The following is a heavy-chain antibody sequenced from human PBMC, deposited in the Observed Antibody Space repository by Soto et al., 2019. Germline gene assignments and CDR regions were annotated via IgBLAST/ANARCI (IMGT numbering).Heavy chain of an antibody. J-gene: IGHJ1*01. CDR3: AKECHYDSSGYYYNEYFQH. CDR1: GFTFSSYA. Sequence: GGSLRLSCAASGFTFSSYAMSWVRQAPGKGLEWVSAISGSGGSTYYADSVKGRFTISRDNSKNTLYLQMNSLRAEDTAVYYCAKECHYDSSGYYYNEYFQHWGQGTLVTVSS. CDR2: ISGSGGST. D-gene: IGHD3-22*01. V-gene: IGHV3-23*01.